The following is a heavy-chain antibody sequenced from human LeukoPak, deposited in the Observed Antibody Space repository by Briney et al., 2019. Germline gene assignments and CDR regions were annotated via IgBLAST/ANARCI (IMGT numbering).Heavy chain of an antibody. CDR3: ARDMDYYDSSGETDY. Sequence: ASVKVSCKASGYTFTGYYMHWVRQAPGQGLEGMGWINPNSGGTNYAQKFQGRVTMTRDTFISTAYMELSRLRSDDTAVYYCARDMDYYDSSGETDYWGQGTLVTVSS. J-gene: IGHJ4*02. CDR1: GYTFTGYY. V-gene: IGHV1-2*02. D-gene: IGHD3-22*01. CDR2: INPNSGGT.